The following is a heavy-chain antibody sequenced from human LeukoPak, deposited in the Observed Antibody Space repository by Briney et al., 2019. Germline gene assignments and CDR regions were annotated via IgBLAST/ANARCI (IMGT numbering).Heavy chain of an antibody. Sequence: GESLKISCKGSGYTFSTYWIGWVRQMSGKGLEWMGIIYPGDSDTRYSPSFQGQVTISADKSISTAYLQWSGLKAPDTAMYYCARLRGSGYDLPLDYWGQGTLVTVSS. CDR2: IYPGDSDT. CDR1: GYTFSTYW. CDR3: ARLRGSGYDLPLDY. V-gene: IGHV5-51*01. D-gene: IGHD5-12*01. J-gene: IGHJ4*02.